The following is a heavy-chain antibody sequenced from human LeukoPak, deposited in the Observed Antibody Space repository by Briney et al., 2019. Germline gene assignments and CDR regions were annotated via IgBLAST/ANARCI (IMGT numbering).Heavy chain of an antibody. J-gene: IGHJ4*02. CDR1: GFTFSRYA. CDR3: AKTDGSQCYSHLDS. CDR2: TSGSGGST. D-gene: IGHD2-15*01. V-gene: IGHV3-23*01. Sequence: EGSLRLSCATSGFTFSRYAMSWVRQAPGKGLQWVSGTSGSGGSTYYAGSVKGRFTISRDNSKNTLYLQMNSLRVEDTAVYYCAKTDGSQCYSHLDSWGQGTLVTVSS.